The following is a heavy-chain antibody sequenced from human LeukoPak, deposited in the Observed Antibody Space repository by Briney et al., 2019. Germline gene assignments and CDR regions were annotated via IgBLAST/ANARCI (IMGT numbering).Heavy chain of an antibody. CDR3: ARTPAYSSGWYEGYYYYYGMDV. CDR2: ISWNGGSI. CDR1: GFTFDDYA. V-gene: IGHV3-9*01. Sequence: PGGSLRLSCIASGFTFDDYAMHWVRQAPGKGLEWVSSISWNGGSIGYADSVKGRFTISRDNAKNSLYLQMNSLRAEDTAVYYCARTPAYSSGWYEGYYYYYGMDVWGQGTTVTVSS. D-gene: IGHD6-19*01. J-gene: IGHJ6*02.